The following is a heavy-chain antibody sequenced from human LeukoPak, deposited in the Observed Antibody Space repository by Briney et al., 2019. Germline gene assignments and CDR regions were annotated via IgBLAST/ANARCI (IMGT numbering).Heavy chain of an antibody. CDR2: ISGGGGTT. J-gene: IGHJ6*03. V-gene: IGHV3-23*01. CDR3: ARDPPYYYYMDV. Sequence: GGSLRLSCAASGFTFSSYGMSWVRQAPGKGLEWVSAISGGGGTTFYADSVKGRFTISRDNAKNPLYLQMNSLRAEDTAVYYCARDPPYYYYMDVWGKGTTVTVS. CDR1: GFTFSSYG.